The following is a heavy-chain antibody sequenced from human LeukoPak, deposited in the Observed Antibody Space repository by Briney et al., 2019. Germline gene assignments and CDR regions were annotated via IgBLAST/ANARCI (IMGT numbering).Heavy chain of an antibody. CDR3: ARDSIDTAMVDY. Sequence: SETLSLTCAVYGGSFSGYYWSWIRQPPGKGLEWIGEINHSGSTNYNPSLKSRVTISVDTSKNQFSLKLSSATAADTAVYYCARDSIDTAMVDYWGQGTLVTVSS. J-gene: IGHJ4*02. D-gene: IGHD5-18*01. CDR2: INHSGST. V-gene: IGHV4-34*01. CDR1: GGSFSGYY.